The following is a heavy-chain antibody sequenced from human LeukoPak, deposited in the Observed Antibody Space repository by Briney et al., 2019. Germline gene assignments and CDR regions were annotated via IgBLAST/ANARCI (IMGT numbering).Heavy chain of an antibody. J-gene: IGHJ5*02. CDR1: GVSITSYH. V-gene: IGHV4-59*01. D-gene: IGHD3-10*01. CDR2: ISYSGSA. Sequence: PSETLSLTCTVTGVSITSYHWSWIRQPPGKGLEWIGYISYSGSANYNPSLKSRATILLDTSKNQFSLRLTSATPADTAVYYCARGQLGSGMDDPWGQGTLVTVSS. CDR3: ARGQLGSGMDDP.